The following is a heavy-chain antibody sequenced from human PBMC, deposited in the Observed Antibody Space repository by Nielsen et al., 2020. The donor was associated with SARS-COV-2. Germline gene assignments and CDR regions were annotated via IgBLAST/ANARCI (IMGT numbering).Heavy chain of an antibody. CDR2: IYYSGST. Sequence: GSLRLSCTVSGGSVSSGSYYWSWIRQPPGKGLEWIGYIYYSGSTNYNPSLKSRVTISVDTSKNQFSLKLSSVTAADTAVYYCARDYGRWFDPWGQGTLVTVSS. CDR3: ARDYGRWFDP. V-gene: IGHV4-61*01. J-gene: IGHJ5*02. CDR1: GGSVSSGSYY. D-gene: IGHD3-10*01.